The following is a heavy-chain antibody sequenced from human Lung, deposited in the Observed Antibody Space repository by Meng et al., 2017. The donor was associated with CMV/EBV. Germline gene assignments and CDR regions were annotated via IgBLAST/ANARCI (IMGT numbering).Heavy chain of an antibody. D-gene: IGHD1-14*01. CDR3: ARRPPALTGNRFDP. V-gene: IGHV4-39*02. CDR1: GGSISSTSDY. Sequence: SETLSLTCSVSGGSISSTSDYWGWIRQPPGKGLEWIGSIYYSGTTYYNPSLKSRVTVSVDTSKNHLSLTLSAVTAADTAVYYCARRPPALTGNRFDPWGQGTLVTVSS. J-gene: IGHJ5*02. CDR2: IYYSGTT.